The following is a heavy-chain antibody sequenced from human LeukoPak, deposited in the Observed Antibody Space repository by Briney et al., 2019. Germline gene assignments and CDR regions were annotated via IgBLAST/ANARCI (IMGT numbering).Heavy chain of an antibody. CDR3: ARGTGYSSGSGFDY. J-gene: IGHJ4*02. CDR1: GYSISSGYY. Sequence: SETLSLTCAVSGYSISSGYYWGWIRQPPGKGLEWIGSINHSGSTNYNPSLKSRVTISVDTSKNQFSLKLSSVTAADTAVYYCARGTGYSSGSGFDYWGQGTLVTVSS. CDR2: INHSGST. D-gene: IGHD6-19*01. V-gene: IGHV4-38-2*01.